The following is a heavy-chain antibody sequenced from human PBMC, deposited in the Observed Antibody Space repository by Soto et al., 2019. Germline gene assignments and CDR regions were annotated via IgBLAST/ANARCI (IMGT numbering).Heavy chain of an antibody. Sequence: LSLTCTVSGGSISSGGYYWSWIRQHPGKGLEWIGYIYYSGSTYYNPPLKSRVTISVDTSKSQFSLKLSSVTAADTAVYYCARARGSVLRFLEWFLMDVWGQGTTVTVSS. D-gene: IGHD3-3*01. CDR2: IYYSGST. V-gene: IGHV4-31*03. J-gene: IGHJ6*02. CDR1: GGSISSGGYY. CDR3: ARARGSVLRFLEWFLMDV.